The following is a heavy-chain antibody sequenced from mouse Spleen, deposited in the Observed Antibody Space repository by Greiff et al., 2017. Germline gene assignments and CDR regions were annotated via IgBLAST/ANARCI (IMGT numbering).Heavy chain of an antibody. J-gene: IGHJ4*01. CDR2: IYPGDGDT. V-gene: IGHV1-82*01. D-gene: IGHD1-1*01. CDR1: GYAFSSSW. CDR3: AREDYYDGSYGSAMDY. Sequence: QVQLKESGPELVKPGASVKISCKASGYAFSSSWMNWVKQRPGKGLEWIGRIYPGDGDTNYNGKFKGKATLTADKSSSTAYMQLSSLTSEDSAVYFCAREDYYDGSYGSAMDYWGQGTSVTVSS.